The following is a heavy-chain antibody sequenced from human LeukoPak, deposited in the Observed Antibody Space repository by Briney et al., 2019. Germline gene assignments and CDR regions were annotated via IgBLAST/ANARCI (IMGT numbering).Heavy chain of an antibody. CDR1: GGSISSYY. V-gene: IGHV4-4*07. CDR3: ARENSGSYREFDY. CDR2: IYTSGST. D-gene: IGHD1-26*01. Sequence: SETLSLTCTVSGGSISSYYWSWIRQPAGKGLEWIGRIYTSGSTNYNASLKSRVSMSVDTSKNQYSLKLSSVTAADTAVFYCARENSGSYREFDYWGQGTLVTVSS. J-gene: IGHJ4*02.